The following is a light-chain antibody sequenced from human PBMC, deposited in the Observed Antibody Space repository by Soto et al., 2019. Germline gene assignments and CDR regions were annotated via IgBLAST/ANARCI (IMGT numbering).Light chain of an antibody. CDR3: SSYTSSSTLD. Sequence: QSVLTQPASVSGSPGQSITISCTGTSSDVGGYNYVSWYQQHPGKAPKLMIYDVSNRPSGVSNRFSGSTSGNTASLTISGLQAEDEADYYCSSYTSSSTLDFGGGTKLTVL. J-gene: IGLJ2*01. V-gene: IGLV2-14*01. CDR2: DVS. CDR1: SSDVGGYNY.